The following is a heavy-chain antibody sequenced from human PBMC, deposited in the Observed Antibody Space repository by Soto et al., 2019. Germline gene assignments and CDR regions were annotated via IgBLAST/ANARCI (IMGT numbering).Heavy chain of an antibody. CDR1: GFTFDDYA. J-gene: IGHJ2*01. CDR3: AADSRGFSDWYFDL. Sequence: EVQLVESGGGLVQPGRSLRLSCAASGFTFDDYAMHWVRQAPGKGLEWVSGISWNSGSIGYADSVKGRFTISRDNAKNSLYLQRNSLRAEDTALYYCAADSRGFSDWYFDLWGRGTLVTVSS. D-gene: IGHD3-22*01. CDR2: ISWNSGSI. V-gene: IGHV3-9*01.